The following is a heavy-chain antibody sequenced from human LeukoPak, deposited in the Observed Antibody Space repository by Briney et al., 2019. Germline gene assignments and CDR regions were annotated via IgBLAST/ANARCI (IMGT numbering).Heavy chain of an antibody. CDR2: ISAGNGNT. CDR3: ARDSGSGNNDY. V-gene: IGHV1-18*01. Sequence: SVKVSCKASGYTFTSYGISWVRQAPGQGLEWMGWISAGNGNTKYSQNFQGRVTFISNTSATTAFMELSSLRSEDAAVYYCARDSGSGNNDYWGQGTLVTVSS. J-gene: IGHJ4*02. CDR1: GYTFTSYG. D-gene: IGHD1-26*01.